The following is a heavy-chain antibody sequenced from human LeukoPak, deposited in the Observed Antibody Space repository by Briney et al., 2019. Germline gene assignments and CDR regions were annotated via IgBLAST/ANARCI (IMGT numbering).Heavy chain of an antibody. Sequence: SETLSLTCTVSGGSITSYYWSWIRQPPGKGLEWIGCIYYSGSTNYNPSLKSRVTISVDKSKNQFSLKLSSVTAADTAVYYCSGSYIYYYYYYMDVWGKGTTVTISS. D-gene: IGHD1-26*01. J-gene: IGHJ6*03. CDR2: IYYSGST. CDR1: GGSITSYY. V-gene: IGHV4-59*01. CDR3: SGSYIYYYYYYMDV.